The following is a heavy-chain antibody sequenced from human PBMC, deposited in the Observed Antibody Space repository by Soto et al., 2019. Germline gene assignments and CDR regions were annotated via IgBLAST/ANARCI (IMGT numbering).Heavy chain of an antibody. D-gene: IGHD2-2*01. Sequence: QVQLVQSGAEVKKPGSSVKVSCKASGGTFSSYAISWVRQAPGQGLEWMGGIIPIFGTANYAQKFQCRVTITADETTRTAYMELSSLRSEATAVYYCARDLGVAAAMNYYGMDVWGQGPTVTVSS. CDR2: IIPIFGTA. CDR3: ARDLGVAAAMNYYGMDV. J-gene: IGHJ6*02. V-gene: IGHV1-69*01. CDR1: GGTFSSYA.